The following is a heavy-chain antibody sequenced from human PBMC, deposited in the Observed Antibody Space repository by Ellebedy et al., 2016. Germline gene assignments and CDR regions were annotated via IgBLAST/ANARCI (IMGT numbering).Heavy chain of an antibody. Sequence: SETLSLXXTVSGGSISSGGYYWSWIRQHPGKGLEWIGYIYYSGSTYYNPSLKSRVTISVDTSKNQFSLKLSSVTAADTAVYYCASGPYYYMDVWGKGTTVTVSS. CDR2: IYYSGST. CDR3: ASGPYYYMDV. V-gene: IGHV4-31*03. J-gene: IGHJ6*03. CDR1: GGSISSGGYY.